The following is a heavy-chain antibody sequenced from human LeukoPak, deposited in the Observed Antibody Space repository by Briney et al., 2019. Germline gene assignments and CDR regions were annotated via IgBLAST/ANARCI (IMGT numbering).Heavy chain of an antibody. CDR3: ARGAYCSSTSCPTGYYGMDV. D-gene: IGHD2-2*01. V-gene: IGHV3-48*03. J-gene: IGHJ6*02. CDR1: GFTFSSYE. Sequence: GGSLRLSCAASGFTFSSYEMNWVRQAPGKGLEWVSYISSSGSTIYYADSVKGRFTISRDNAKNSLYLQMNSLRAEDTAVYNCARGAYCSSTSCPTGYYGMDVWGQGTTVTVSS. CDR2: ISSSGSTI.